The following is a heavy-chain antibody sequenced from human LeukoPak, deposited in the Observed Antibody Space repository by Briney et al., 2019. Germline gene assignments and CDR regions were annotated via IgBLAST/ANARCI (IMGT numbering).Heavy chain of an antibody. J-gene: IGHJ5*02. Sequence: SETLSLTCAVYGGSFSGYYWSWIRQPPARGLAGIGEINHSGSTNYNPSLKSRVTISVDTSKNQFSLKLSSVTAADTAVYYCARGLTGTTVTWFDPWGQGTLVTVSS. V-gene: IGHV4-34*01. CDR2: INHSGST. CDR1: GGSFSGYY. D-gene: IGHD1-7*01. CDR3: ARGLTGTTVTWFDP.